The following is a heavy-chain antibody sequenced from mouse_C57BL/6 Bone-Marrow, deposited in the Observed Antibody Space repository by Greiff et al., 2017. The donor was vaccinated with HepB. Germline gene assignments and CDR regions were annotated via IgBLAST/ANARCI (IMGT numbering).Heavy chain of an antibody. Sequence: VQLQQSVAELVRPGASVKLSCTASGFNIKNPYMHWVKQRPEQGLEWIGRIDPANGNTKYAPKFQGKATITADTSSNTAYLQLSSLTSEDTAIYYCATYDGYSDYWGQGTTLTVSS. V-gene: IGHV14-3*01. D-gene: IGHD2-3*01. CDR1: GFNIKNPY. J-gene: IGHJ2*01. CDR3: ATYDGYSDY. CDR2: IDPANGNT.